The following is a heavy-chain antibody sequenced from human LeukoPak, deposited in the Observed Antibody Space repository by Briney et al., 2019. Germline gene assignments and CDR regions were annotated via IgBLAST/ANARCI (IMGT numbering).Heavy chain of an antibody. CDR2: IYRGDST. V-gene: IGHV3-53*01. CDR3: ASRSGTYSYYMDV. Sequence: GGSVRLSCAASGFTVSSNYMSWVRQAPGKGLEWVSVIYRGDSTYYADSVKGRFTISRDKSKNTLCLQMNSLRAEDTAVYYCASRSGTYSYYMDVWGKGTTVTVSS. D-gene: IGHD2-15*01. CDR1: GFTVSSNY. J-gene: IGHJ6*03.